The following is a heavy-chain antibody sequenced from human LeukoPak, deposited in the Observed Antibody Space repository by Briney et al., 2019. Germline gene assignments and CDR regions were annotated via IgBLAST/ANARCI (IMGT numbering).Heavy chain of an antibody. J-gene: IGHJ4*02. Sequence: GGSLRLSCAASGFTFTSYWMTCVRQAPGKGLEWVADIKQDGGDKYYVHSLKGRFTISTDNAKNSLYLQMDSLRVEDTAVYYFARVRGSQSFDYWGQGTLVTVSS. D-gene: IGHD1-26*01. CDR3: ARVRGSQSFDY. CDR2: IKQDGGDK. CDR1: GFTFTSYW. V-gene: IGHV3-7*01.